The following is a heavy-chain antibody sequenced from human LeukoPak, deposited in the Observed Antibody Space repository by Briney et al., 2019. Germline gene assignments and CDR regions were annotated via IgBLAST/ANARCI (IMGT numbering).Heavy chain of an antibody. D-gene: IGHD3-22*01. V-gene: IGHV4-59*11. CDR3: AREATQPTYYYDSSGYYPYYYYTDV. Sequence: SETLSLTCTVSGGSISSHYWSWIRQPPGKGPEWIGYIYYSGSTNYNPSLKSQVTISVDTSKNQFSLKLSSVTAADTAVYYCAREATQPTYYYDSSGYYPYYYYTDVWGKGTTVTVSS. CDR2: IYYSGST. CDR1: GGSISSHY. J-gene: IGHJ6*03.